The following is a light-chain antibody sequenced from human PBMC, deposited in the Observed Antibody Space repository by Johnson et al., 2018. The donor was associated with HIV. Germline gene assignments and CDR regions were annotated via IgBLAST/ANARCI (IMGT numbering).Light chain of an antibody. CDR3: GTWDDSLSAYV. Sequence: QSVLTQPPSVSAAPGQKVTISCSGSSSNIGNNYVSWYQQFPGTAPKLLIYENNRRPSGIPDRFSGSRYGTSATLGITGLQTGDEADYFCGTWDDSLSAYVFGTGTKVTVL. CDR1: SSNIGNNY. CDR2: ENN. V-gene: IGLV1-51*01. J-gene: IGLJ1*01.